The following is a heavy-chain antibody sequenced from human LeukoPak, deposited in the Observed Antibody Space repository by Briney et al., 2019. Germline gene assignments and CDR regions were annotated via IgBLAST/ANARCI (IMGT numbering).Heavy chain of an antibody. CDR2: IIPIFGTA. CDR1: GGTFSSYA. V-gene: IGHV1-69*05. D-gene: IGHD1-26*01. CDR3: AREMGSSRKVYYFDY. J-gene: IGHJ4*02. Sequence: GASVKVSRKASGGTFSSYAISWVRQAPGQGLEWMGRIIPIFGTANYAQKFQGRVTITTDESTSTAYMELSSLRSEDTAVYYCAREMGSSRKVYYFDYWGQGILVTVSS.